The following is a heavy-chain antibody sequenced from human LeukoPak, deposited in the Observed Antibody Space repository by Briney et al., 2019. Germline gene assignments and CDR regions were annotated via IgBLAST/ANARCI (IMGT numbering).Heavy chain of an antibody. V-gene: IGHV3-23*01. CDR1: GITFRNSA. CDR2: ITKNGDKT. J-gene: IGHJ3*02. CDR3: VFFQAEDGIRDVFDI. Sequence: GGSLRLSCVPSGITFRNSALNWVRQAPGKGLEWVATITKNGDKTYYADSVKGLFTISRDTFRDTLYLQMNSLRAEDTAVYHCVFFQAEDGIRDVFDIWGQGTEVTVSS. D-gene: IGHD2-21*01.